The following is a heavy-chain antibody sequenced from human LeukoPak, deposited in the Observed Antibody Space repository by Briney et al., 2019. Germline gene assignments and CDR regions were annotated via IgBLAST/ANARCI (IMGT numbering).Heavy chain of an antibody. D-gene: IGHD6-6*01. V-gene: IGHV4-34*01. Sequence: PSETLSLTCAVYGGSFSGYYWSWIRQPPGKGREWIGEINHSGSTNYNPSLKSRVTISVDTSKNQFSLKLSSVTAADTAVYYCATLPVRVSSWSDYWGQGTLVTVSS. CDR2: INHSGST. CDR1: GGSFSGYY. CDR3: ATLPVRVSSWSDY. J-gene: IGHJ4*02.